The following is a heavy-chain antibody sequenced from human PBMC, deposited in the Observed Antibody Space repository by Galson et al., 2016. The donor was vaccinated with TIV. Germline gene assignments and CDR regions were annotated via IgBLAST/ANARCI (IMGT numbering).Heavy chain of an antibody. D-gene: IGHD3-22*01. CDR2: ISWSSGYS. V-gene: IGHV3-9*01. CDR1: GFKFDDYA. CDR3: ARGNHYYDNSGYAKFDY. J-gene: IGHJ4*02. Sequence: SLRLSCAVSGFKFDDYAMQWVRQFLGKGLEWVSIISWSSGYSGYADSVKGRFTVSRDNAKNSLFLQMNNLGAEDTAFYFCARGNHYYDNSGYAKFDYWGRGTLVTVSS.